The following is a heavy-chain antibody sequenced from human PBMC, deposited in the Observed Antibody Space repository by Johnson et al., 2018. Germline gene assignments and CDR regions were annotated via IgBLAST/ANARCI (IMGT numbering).Heavy chain of an antibody. CDR1: GFTVCSNY. CDR3: ARGGRGVVGFQH. Sequence: VQLVQSGGGLVQPGGSLRLSCAASGFTVCSNYMSWVRQAPGKGLEWVSVIYSGGSTYYADSEKGRFTISRDNSKNTLYLQMNSLRAGDPAVYYCARGGRGVVGFQHWGQGTLVTVSS. V-gene: IGHV3-66*01. D-gene: IGHD3-10*01. CDR2: IYSGGST. J-gene: IGHJ1*01.